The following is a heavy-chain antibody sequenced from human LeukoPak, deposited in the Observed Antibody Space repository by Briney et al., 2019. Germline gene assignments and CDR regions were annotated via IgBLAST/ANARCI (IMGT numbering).Heavy chain of an antibody. Sequence: SETLSLTXAVSGYSISSGYYWGWIRHPPGKGLEWIGSIYHSGSTYYNPSLKSRVTISVDTSKNQFSLKLNSVTAADTAVYYCARSSMVRGVHFDYWGQGTLVTVSS. CDR2: IYHSGST. CDR1: GYSISSGYY. J-gene: IGHJ4*02. D-gene: IGHD3-10*01. CDR3: ARSSMVRGVHFDY. V-gene: IGHV4-38-2*01.